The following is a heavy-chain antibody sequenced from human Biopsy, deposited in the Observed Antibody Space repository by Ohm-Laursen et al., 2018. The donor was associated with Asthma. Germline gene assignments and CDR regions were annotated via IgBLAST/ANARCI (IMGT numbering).Heavy chain of an antibody. CDR3: ARFKRGYSYGYAGVFDY. J-gene: IGHJ4*02. Sequence: GTLSLTCAASGFTFSSYSMNWVRQAPGKGLEWVSYISSSSSTIYYADSVKGRFTISRDNAKNSLYLQMNSLRDEDTAVYYCARFKRGYSYGYAGVFDYWGQGTLVTVSS. D-gene: IGHD5-18*01. V-gene: IGHV3-48*02. CDR1: GFTFSSYS. CDR2: ISSSSSTI.